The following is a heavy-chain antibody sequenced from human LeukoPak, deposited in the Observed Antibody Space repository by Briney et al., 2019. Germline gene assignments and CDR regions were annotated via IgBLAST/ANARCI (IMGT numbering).Heavy chain of an antibody. CDR2: MNPNSGNT. V-gene: IGHV1-8*01. J-gene: IGHJ6*02. Sequence: ASVKVSCKASGYTFTSYDINWVRQATGQGLEWMGWMNPNSGNTGYAQKFQGRVTITADKSTSTAYMELSSLRSEDTAVYYCARYGDLNYGMDVWGQGTTVTVSS. D-gene: IGHD4-17*01. CDR3: ARYGDLNYGMDV. CDR1: GYTFTSYD.